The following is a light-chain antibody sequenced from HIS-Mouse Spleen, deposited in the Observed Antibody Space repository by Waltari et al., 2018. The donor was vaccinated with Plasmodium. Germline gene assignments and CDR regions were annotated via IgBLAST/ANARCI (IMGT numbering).Light chain of an antibody. Sequence: QSALTQPASVSGSPGQSLTISCTGNSSDVGSYHLVSWYQQHPGKAPKLMIYEGSKRPSGVSNRFSGSKSGNTASLTISGLQAEDEADYYCCSYAGSSTFVVFGGGTKLTVL. J-gene: IGLJ2*01. CDR2: EGS. CDR1: SSDVGSYHL. V-gene: IGLV2-23*03. CDR3: CSYAGSSTFVV.